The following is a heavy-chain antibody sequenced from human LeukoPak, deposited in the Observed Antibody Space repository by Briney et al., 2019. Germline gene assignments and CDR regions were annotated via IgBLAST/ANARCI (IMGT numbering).Heavy chain of an antibody. V-gene: IGHV3-30*04. CDR3: ARGFGELPDY. Sequence: GSLRLSCAASGFTFSSYAMHWVRRAPGKGLEWVAVISYDGRNKYYADSVKGRFTISRDNSKNTLYLQMNTLRAEDTAVYYCARGFGELPDYWGQGTLVTVSS. CDR1: GFTFSSYA. J-gene: IGHJ4*02. CDR2: ISYDGRNK. D-gene: IGHD3-10*01.